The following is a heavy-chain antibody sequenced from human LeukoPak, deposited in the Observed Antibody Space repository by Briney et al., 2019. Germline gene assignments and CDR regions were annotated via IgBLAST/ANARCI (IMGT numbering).Heavy chain of an antibody. V-gene: IGHV4-59*12. CDR3: AGDNDSSLYYNY. D-gene: IGHD3-22*01. J-gene: IGHJ4*02. CDR2: IYYTGST. Sequence: KPSETLSLTCTVSGGSISSYYWSWIRQPPGKGLEWIGYIYYTGSTGYSPSLKSRVTMSVDTSKNQFSLKLSSVTAADTALYYCAGDNDSSLYYNYWGQGTLVTVSS. CDR1: GGSISSYY.